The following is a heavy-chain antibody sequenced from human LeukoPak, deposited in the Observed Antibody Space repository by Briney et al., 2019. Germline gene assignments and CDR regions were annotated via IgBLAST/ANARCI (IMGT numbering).Heavy chain of an antibody. J-gene: IGHJ4*02. CDR3: AKDGSWSCTD. V-gene: IGHV3-30*02. CDR1: GFTFSSYA. CDR2: IAHHGSNK. Sequence: PGVSERLSCAASGFTFSSYAMHWVRQGPGKGLEWVAYIAHHGSNKYYADSVKGRFTISRDNSKRTLYLQMNNLRADDTAVYYCAKDGSWSCTDWGQGALVTVS. D-gene: IGHD2-8*02.